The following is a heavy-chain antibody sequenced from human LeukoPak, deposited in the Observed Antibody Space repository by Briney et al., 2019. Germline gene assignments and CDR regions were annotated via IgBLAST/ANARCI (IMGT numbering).Heavy chain of an antibody. V-gene: IGHV3-33*01. CDR2: IWYDGSNK. CDR3: AREGPRGNSQLDY. J-gene: IGHJ4*02. D-gene: IGHD1-1*01. CDR1: GLTFSNYG. Sequence: PGRSLRLSCAASGLTFSNYGMHWVRQAPGKGLEWVALIWYDGSNKYYTDSVKGRLTISRDNSKDTLFLQMNSLRAEDTAVYYCAREGPRGNSQLDYWGQGTLVTVSS.